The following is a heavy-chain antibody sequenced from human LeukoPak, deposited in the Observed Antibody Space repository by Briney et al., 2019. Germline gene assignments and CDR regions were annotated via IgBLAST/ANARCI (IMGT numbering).Heavy chain of an antibody. CDR2: ICYWRNT. CDR3: ARGDSYNSF. J-gene: IGHJ4*02. D-gene: IGHD5-24*01. Sequence: KPSETLSLTCTVSGGSISNYYWSWIRQPPGKGLEWIGYICYWRNTNYNPSLKSRVTISVGTSKKQFSLKLSSVTAADTAVYYCARGDSYNSFWGQGTLGTLSS. V-gene: IGHV4-59*01. CDR1: GGSISNYY.